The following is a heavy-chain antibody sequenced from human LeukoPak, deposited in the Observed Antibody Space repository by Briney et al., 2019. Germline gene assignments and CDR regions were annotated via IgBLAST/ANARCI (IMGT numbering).Heavy chain of an antibody. CDR3: ARVSRTCTNGVCSI. CDR2: IYYSGST. D-gene: IGHD2-8*01. V-gene: IGHV4-30-4*08. CDR1: GGSISSGDYY. J-gene: IGHJ3*02. Sequence: SETLSLTCTVSGGSISSGDYYWSWIRQPPGKGLEWIGYIYYSGSTYYNPSLKSRATISVDTSKNQFSLKLSSVTAADTAVYYCARVSRTCTNGVCSIWGQGTMVTVSS.